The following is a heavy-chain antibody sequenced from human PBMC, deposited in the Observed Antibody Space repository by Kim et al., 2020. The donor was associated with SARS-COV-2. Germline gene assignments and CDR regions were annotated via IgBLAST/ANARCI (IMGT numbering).Heavy chain of an antibody. D-gene: IGHD3-22*01. V-gene: IGHV1-18*04. CDR3: ARRANYYDSSGSFSGTYNWFDP. Sequence: ASVKVSCKASGYTFTSYGISWVRQAPGQGLEWMGWISAYNGNTNYAQKLQGRVTMTTDTSTSTAYMELRSLRSDDTAVYYCARRANYYDSSGSFSGTYNWFDPWGQGTLVTVSS. CDR2: ISAYNGNT. CDR1: GYTFTSYG. J-gene: IGHJ5*02.